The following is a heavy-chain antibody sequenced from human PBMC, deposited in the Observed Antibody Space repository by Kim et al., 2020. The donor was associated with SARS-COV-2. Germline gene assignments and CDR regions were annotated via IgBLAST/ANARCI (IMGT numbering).Heavy chain of an antibody. CDR2: IYYSGNK. V-gene: IGHV4-39*02. CDR3: ARASYDASGEDWFDH. J-gene: IGHJ5*02. D-gene: IGHD3-10*01. CDR1: GGSISGSANY. Sequence: SETLSLTCAVSGGSISGSANYWGWIRQTPGKGLEWIASIYYSGNKYFNPSLKSRVTISVDTSKNHFSLRLTSLTAADSAVYYCARASYDASGEDWFDHWDKGALVSVSS.